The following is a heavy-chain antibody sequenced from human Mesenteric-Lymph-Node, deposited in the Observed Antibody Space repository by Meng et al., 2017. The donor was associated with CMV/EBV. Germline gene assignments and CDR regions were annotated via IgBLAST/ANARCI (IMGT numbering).Heavy chain of an antibody. CDR2: INPTSGGT. CDR1: GYTFTDYY. D-gene: IGHD3-22*01. Sequence: ASVKVSCKASGYTFTDYYMHWVRQAPGQGLEWMGWINPTSGGTNYAQNFQGRVTMPRDTSMSTAYMELSRLRSDDTAVYYCVTKYYHDSRGYPPFDYWGQGTLVTVSS. CDR3: VTKYYHDSRGYPPFDY. V-gene: IGHV1-2*02. J-gene: IGHJ4*02.